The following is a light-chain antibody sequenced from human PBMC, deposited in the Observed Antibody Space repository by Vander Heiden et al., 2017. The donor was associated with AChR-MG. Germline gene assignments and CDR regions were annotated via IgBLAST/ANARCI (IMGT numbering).Light chain of an antibody. CDR1: SGDIGGYDY. V-gene: IGLV2-14*01. CDR2: DVS. CDR3: SSYTSISTVV. J-gene: IGLJ2*01. Sequence: QSALTQLASVSGPPGQSLPIACTGTSGDIGGYDYVSWYQQHPGKAPKLMIYDVSNRPSGVSNRFSGSKSGNTASLTISGLQAEDEADYYCSSYTSISTVVFGGGTTLTVL.